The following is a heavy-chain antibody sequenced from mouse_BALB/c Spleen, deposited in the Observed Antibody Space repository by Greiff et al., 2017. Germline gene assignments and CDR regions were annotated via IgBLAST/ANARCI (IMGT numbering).Heavy chain of an antibody. CDR3: ARGKVYYGSSSYYFDY. CDR1: GYSFTGYN. D-gene: IGHD1-1*01. Sequence: EVQGVESGPELEKPGASVKISCKASGYSFTGYNMNWVKQSNGKSLEWIGNIDPYYGGTSYNQKFKGKATLTVDKSSSTAYMQLKSLTSEDSAVYYCARGKVYYGSSSYYFDYWGQGTTLTVSS. CDR2: IDPYYGGT. J-gene: IGHJ2*01. V-gene: IGHV1-39*01.